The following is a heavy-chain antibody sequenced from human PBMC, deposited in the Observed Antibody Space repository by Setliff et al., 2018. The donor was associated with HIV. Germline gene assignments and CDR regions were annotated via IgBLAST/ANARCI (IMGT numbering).Heavy chain of an antibody. CDR2: IYPADSET. Sequence: PGESLKISCKASGYSFTTYWIGWVRQMPGKGLEWMGIIYPADSETRYNPSFQGQVTISADKSISTAYLQWTSVKASDTAMYYCARRSRYSGSFLTTYYFDSWGQGALVTVSS. J-gene: IGHJ4*02. CDR3: ARRSRYSGSFLTTYYFDS. V-gene: IGHV5-51*01. CDR1: GYSFTTYW. D-gene: IGHD1-26*01.